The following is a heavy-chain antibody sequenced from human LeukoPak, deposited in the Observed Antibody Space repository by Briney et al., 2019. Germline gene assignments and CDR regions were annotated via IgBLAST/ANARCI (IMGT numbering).Heavy chain of an antibody. D-gene: IGHD6-19*01. CDR1: GLTFSSYW. CDR2: INSDGSST. CDR3: ARDGSSGQFDF. V-gene: IGHV3-74*01. J-gene: IGHJ4*02. Sequence: GGSLRLSCAASGLTFSSYWMHWVRQAPGRGLVWVSHINSDGSSTTYADSAKGRFTISRDNAKNTLYLQMNSLRAEDTAVYYCARDGSSGQFDFWGQGTLVTVSS.